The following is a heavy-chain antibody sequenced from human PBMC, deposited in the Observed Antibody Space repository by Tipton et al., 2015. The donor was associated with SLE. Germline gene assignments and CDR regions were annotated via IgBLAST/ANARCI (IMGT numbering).Heavy chain of an antibody. CDR2: IDHFGNT. V-gene: IGHV4-61*09. CDR3: ARLISFSSSWYYFDS. CDR1: GGSISSGSYY. D-gene: IGHD6-13*01. Sequence: LRLSCTVSGGSISSGSYYWTWIRQPAGKGLEWIGEIDHFGNTNYNPSLKSRVTVSVDTSKNQFSLMLSSVTGADTAVYYCARLISFSSSWYYFDSWGQGTLVTVSS. J-gene: IGHJ4*02.